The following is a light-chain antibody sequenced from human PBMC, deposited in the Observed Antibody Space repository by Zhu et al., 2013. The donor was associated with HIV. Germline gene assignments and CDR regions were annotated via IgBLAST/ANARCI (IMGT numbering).Light chain of an antibody. CDR3: GTWDSGLSAWV. Sequence: QSALTQPASVSGSPGQSITISCTGTSSDVGGYNYVSWYQQHPGKAPKVIIYDVTKRPSGVPDRFSGSKSGTSATLGITGLQTGDEADYYCGTWDSGLSAWVFGGGTKLTVL. CDR2: DVT. J-gene: IGLJ3*02. CDR1: SSDVGGYNY. V-gene: IGLV2-14*03.